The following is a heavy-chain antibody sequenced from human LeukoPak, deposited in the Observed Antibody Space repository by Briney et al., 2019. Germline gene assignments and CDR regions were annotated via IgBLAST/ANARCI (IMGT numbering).Heavy chain of an antibody. Sequence: PGGSLRLSCSAFGFTFNTHWMSWVRQAPGKGLEWVANINEDVSEKYYVDSVKGRFTISRDNAQNSLYLQMNSLRVEDTAVYYCARDRHGDTGDWCFDLWGRGTLVTVSS. D-gene: IGHD4-17*01. J-gene: IGHJ2*01. CDR1: GFTFNTHW. CDR3: ARDRHGDTGDWCFDL. CDR2: INEDVSEK. V-gene: IGHV3-7*01.